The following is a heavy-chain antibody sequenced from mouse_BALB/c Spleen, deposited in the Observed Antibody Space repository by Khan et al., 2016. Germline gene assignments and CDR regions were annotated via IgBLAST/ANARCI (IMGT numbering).Heavy chain of an antibody. J-gene: IGHJ2*01. V-gene: IGHV1S81*02. Sequence: VQLQESGAELVKPGASVKLSCKASGYTFTSYYMYWVKQRPGQGLEWIGEINPSNGGTNFNEKFKSKATLTVDKSSSTAYMQISSLTSEDSAVYYCTRTPYYGSSVDYWGQGTTLTVSS. CDR1: GYTFTSYY. D-gene: IGHD1-1*01. CDR2: INPSNGGT. CDR3: TRTPYYGSSVDY.